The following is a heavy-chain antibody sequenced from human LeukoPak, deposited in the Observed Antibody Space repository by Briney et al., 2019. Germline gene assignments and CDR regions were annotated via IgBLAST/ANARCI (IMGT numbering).Heavy chain of an antibody. Sequence: PGGSLRLSCAASGFTLSSYWMHWVRQVPGKGLEWVSGISSSGSGGSTYYADSVKGRFTISRDNSKNTLYLQMNSLRAEDTAVYYCAKGRQQLAYFDYWGQGTLVTVSS. D-gene: IGHD6-13*01. CDR2: ISSSGSGGST. V-gene: IGHV3-23*01. J-gene: IGHJ4*02. CDR1: GFTLSSYW. CDR3: AKGRQQLAYFDY.